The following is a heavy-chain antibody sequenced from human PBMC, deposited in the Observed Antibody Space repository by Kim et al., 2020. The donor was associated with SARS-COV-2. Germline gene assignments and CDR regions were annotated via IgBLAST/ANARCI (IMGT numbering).Heavy chain of an antibody. V-gene: IGHV1-2*02. CDR3: ARDYISDWSAFYPH. Sequence: ASVKVSCKASGYTFTDYYIHWVRQPPGQRLEWMGWVDPYSGSTIYAQSFRGRVTMTRDTSIRTVYMELSSLRSDDTAVYFCARDYISDWSAFYPHWGQGTLVTVSS. J-gene: IGHJ1*01. D-gene: IGHD6-19*01. CDR1: GYTFTDYY. CDR2: VDPYSGST.